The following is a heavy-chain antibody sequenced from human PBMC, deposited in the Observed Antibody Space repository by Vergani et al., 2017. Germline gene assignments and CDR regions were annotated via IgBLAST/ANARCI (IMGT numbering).Heavy chain of an antibody. V-gene: IGHV1-3*01. Sequence: QVQLVQSGAEVKKPGASVKVSCKASGYTFTSYAMHWVRQDPGKRLEWMGWINAGNGNTKYSQKFQGRVTITRDTSASTAYMELSSLRSEDTAVYYCAGVPGAAEGDYWGQGTLVTVSS. J-gene: IGHJ4*02. CDR2: INAGNGNT. D-gene: IGHD6-13*01. CDR3: AGVPGAAEGDY. CDR1: GYTFTSYA.